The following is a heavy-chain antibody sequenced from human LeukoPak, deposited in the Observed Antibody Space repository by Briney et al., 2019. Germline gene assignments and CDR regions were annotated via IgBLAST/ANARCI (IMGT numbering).Heavy chain of an antibody. CDR2: TYYRSKWYN. Sequence: SQTLSLTCAISGDSISSNSAAWNWIRQSPSRGLEWLGRTYYRSKWYNDYAVSVKSRITINSDTSKNQFSLHLNSVTPDDTAVYYCARGAVAHFDYWGQGTLVTVSS. CDR3: ARGAVAHFDY. J-gene: IGHJ4*02. CDR1: GDSISSNSAA. V-gene: IGHV6-1*01. D-gene: IGHD6-19*01.